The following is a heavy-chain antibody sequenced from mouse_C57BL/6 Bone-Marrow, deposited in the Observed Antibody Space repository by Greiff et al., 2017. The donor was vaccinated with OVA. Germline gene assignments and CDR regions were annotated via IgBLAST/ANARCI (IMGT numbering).Heavy chain of an antibody. CDR3: AREDYPYAMDY. V-gene: IGHV1-50*01. D-gene: IGHD2-4*01. J-gene: IGHJ4*01. Sequence: VKLQESGAELVKPGASVKLSCKASGYTFTSYWMQWVKQRPGQGLEWIGEIDPSDSYTNYNQKFKGKATLTVDTSSSTAYMQLSSLTSEDSAVYYCAREDYPYAMDYWGQGTSVTVSS. CDR1: GYTFTSYW. CDR2: IDPSDSYT.